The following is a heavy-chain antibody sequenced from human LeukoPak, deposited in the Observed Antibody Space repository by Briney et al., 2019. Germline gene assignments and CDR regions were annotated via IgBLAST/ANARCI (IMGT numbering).Heavy chain of an antibody. CDR1: GGTFSSYA. CDR2: IIPIFGTA. CDR3: ARDLVPYYYDSSGHSRWAFDI. D-gene: IGHD3-22*01. V-gene: IGHV1-69*01. J-gene: IGHJ3*02. Sequence: SVKVSCKASGGTFSSYAISWVRQAPGQGLEWMGGIIPIFGTANYAQKFQGRVTITADGSTSTAYMELSSLRSEDTAVYYCARDLVPYYYDSSGHSRWAFDIWGRGTMVTVSS.